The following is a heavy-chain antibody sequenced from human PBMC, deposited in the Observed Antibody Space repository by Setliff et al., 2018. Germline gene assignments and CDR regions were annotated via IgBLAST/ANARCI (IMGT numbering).Heavy chain of an antibody. V-gene: IGHV3-7*01. CDR1: GFTSSSLW. D-gene: IGHD3-3*01. CDR3: ARDVFDFRTGQAGP. CDR2: INQGGSDQ. J-gene: IGHJ5*02. Sequence: GGSLRLSCSASGFTSSSLWMAWVRQAPGKGLEWVANINQGGSDQFYVESVKGRFTISRDNAKNSLYLQMNSLRVEDTAVYYCARDVFDFRTGQAGPWGQGTLVTVSS.